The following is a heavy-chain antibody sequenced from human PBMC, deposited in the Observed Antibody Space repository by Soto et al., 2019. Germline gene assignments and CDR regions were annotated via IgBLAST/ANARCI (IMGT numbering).Heavy chain of an antibody. D-gene: IGHD1-1*01. CDR3: AKSGLYSWGNMDV. CDR2: ISGSGDRT. J-gene: IGHJ6*02. Sequence: EVQLLESGGGLVQPGGSLRLSCAASGFTFSSYAINWVRQAPGKGLEWVSTISGSGDRTYYADSVKGRFTISRDNSKNTLSLQMNSLRAEDTALDYCAKSGLYSWGNMDVGGQGSTVTVSS. V-gene: IGHV3-23*01. CDR1: GFTFSSYA.